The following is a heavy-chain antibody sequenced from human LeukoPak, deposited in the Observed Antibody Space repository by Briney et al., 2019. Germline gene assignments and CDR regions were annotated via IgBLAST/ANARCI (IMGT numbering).Heavy chain of an antibody. CDR2: IYHSGST. D-gene: IGHD5-18*01. J-gene: IGHJ4*02. CDR3: ARVRRTQLWTYYFDY. V-gene: IGHV4-38-2*02. Sequence: SETLSLTCTVSGYSISSGYYWGWIRQPPGKGLEWIGSIYHSGSTYYNPSLKSRVTISVDTSKNQFSLRLSSVTAADTAVYYCARVRRTQLWTYYFDYWGQGTLVTVSS. CDR1: GYSISSGYY.